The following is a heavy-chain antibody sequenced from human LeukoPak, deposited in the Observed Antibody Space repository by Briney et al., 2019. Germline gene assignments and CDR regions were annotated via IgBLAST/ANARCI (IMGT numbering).Heavy chain of an antibody. CDR3: AREPLGATGSDY. J-gene: IGHJ4*02. D-gene: IGHD1-26*01. CDR1: GFTFSSYA. Sequence: GGSPRLSCAASGFTFSSYAMSWVRQAPGKGLEWVSAISGSGGSTYYADSVKGRFTISRDNSKNTLYLQMNSLRAEDTAVYYCAREPLGATGSDYWGQGTLVTVPS. V-gene: IGHV3-23*01. CDR2: ISGSGGST.